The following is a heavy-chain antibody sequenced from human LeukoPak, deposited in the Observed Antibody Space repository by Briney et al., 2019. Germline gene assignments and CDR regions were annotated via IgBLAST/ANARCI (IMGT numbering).Heavy chain of an antibody. D-gene: IGHD6-13*01. CDR2: IYYSGST. CDR3: ARASWDSSSWPNPEFDY. J-gene: IGHJ4*02. V-gene: IGHV4-39*07. CDR1: DGSLSSSSYY. Sequence: SETLSLPCTVSDGSLSSSSYYWGWIRQPPGQGLEWIGTIYYSGSTYYNPSLKSRVTISVDTSKNQFSLKLSSVTAADTAVYYCARASWDSSSWPNPEFDYWGQGTLVTVSS.